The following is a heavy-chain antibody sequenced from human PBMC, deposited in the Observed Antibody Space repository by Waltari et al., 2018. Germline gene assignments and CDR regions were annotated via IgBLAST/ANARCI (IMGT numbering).Heavy chain of an antibody. J-gene: IGHJ4*02. D-gene: IGHD6-13*01. CDR3: ATGIAAAGLVDY. V-gene: IGHV3-53*01. Sequence: EVQLVESGGGLIRPGGSLRLSCAASGFHLRRTYMSWVRQAPGKGLEWVSVIYSGGSTYYADSVKGRFTISRDNSKNTLYLQMNSLRAEDTAVYYCATGIAAAGLVDYWGQGTLVTVSS. CDR1: GFHLRRTY. CDR2: IYSGGST.